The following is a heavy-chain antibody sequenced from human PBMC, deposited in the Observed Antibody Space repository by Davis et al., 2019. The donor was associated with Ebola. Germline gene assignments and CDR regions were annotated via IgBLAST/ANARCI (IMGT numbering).Heavy chain of an antibody. D-gene: IGHD6-19*01. Sequence: GESLKISCAASGFTFDDYTMHWVRQAPGKGLEWVSLISWDGGSTYYADSVKGRFTLSKDNSKTSLYLQMNSLRTEDTALYYCAKATAGRWLGRRAYHYYGLDVWGKGTTVTVSS. CDR2: ISWDGGST. J-gene: IGHJ6*04. CDR1: GFTFDDYT. V-gene: IGHV3-43*01. CDR3: AKATAGRWLGRRAYHYYGLDV.